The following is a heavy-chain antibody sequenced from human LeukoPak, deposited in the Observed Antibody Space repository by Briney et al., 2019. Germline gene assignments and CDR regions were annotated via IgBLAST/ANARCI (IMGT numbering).Heavy chain of an antibody. J-gene: IGHJ4*02. V-gene: IGHV3-23*01. CDR2: ISGSGGST. D-gene: IGHD4-11*01. Sequence: GGLRLSCAASGFTFSSYAMSCVRQAPGKGLEWVSAISGSGGSTYYADSVKGRCTISRDNSKNTLYLQMNSLRAEDTAVYYCAKLSLSFDDYSNYGYYFDYWGQGTLVTVSS. CDR1: GFTFSSYA. CDR3: AKLSLSFDDYSNYGYYFDY.